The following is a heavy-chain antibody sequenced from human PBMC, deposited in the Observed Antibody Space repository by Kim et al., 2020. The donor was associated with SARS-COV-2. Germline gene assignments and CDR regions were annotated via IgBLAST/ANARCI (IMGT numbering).Heavy chain of an antibody. D-gene: IGHD4-17*01. Sequence: GGSLRLSCAASGFTFSNAWMSWVRQAPGKGLEWVGRIKSKTDGGTTDYAAPVKGRFTISRDDSKNTLYLQMNSLKTEDTAVYYCTTDRDYGDYGALNYWGQRPLLTVSS. J-gene: IGHJ4*02. CDR3: TTDRDYGDYGALNY. CDR1: GFTFSNAW. CDR2: IKSKTDGGTT. V-gene: IGHV3-15*01.